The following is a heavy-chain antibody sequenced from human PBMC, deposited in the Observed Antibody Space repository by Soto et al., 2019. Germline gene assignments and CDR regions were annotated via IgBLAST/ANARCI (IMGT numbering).Heavy chain of an antibody. J-gene: IGHJ6*02. Sequence: QVQLVQSGAEVKKPGASVRVSCKASGYSFTDYHIHWVRQAPGQGLEWLGRINPKSGGTSTAQKFQGWVTMTRDRSISTGYMEWTRLRSDDTAVYFCARGHSTDCSNGVCSFFYNHEMDVWGQGTTVTVSS. CDR1: GYSFTDYH. D-gene: IGHD2-8*01. CDR2: INPKSGGT. V-gene: IGHV1-2*04. CDR3: ARGHSTDCSNGVCSFFYNHEMDV.